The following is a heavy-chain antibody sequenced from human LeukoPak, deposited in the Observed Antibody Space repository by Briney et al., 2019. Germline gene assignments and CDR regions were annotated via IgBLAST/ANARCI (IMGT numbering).Heavy chain of an antibody. CDR1: GFTFRNFG. J-gene: IGHJ4*02. Sequence: GRSLRLSCVASGFTFRNFGMQWVRQAPGKGLEWVAAIWYDGSKTSYTDSVKGRFTVSRDISKNTVYLQMNGLKAEDTAVYYCARDDCSTTPCYAYWGQGTLVTVSS. CDR3: ARDDCSTTPCYAY. V-gene: IGHV3-33*08. D-gene: IGHD2-2*01. CDR2: IWYDGSKT.